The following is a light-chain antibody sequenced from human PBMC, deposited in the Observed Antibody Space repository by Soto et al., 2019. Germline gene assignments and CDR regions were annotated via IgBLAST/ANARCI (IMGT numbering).Light chain of an antibody. CDR3: QQYNNWPRA. V-gene: IGKV3-15*01. Sequence: EILMTQSPVTLSSSPGERATLSCRASQNIKEYLFWYQQKSGKPPRLLIYDAFTMDTGIPSRFSGSGSGTEFTLTISSLQSEDFAVYYCQQYNNWPRAFGDGTKV. J-gene: IGKJ1*01. CDR2: DAF. CDR1: QNIKEY.